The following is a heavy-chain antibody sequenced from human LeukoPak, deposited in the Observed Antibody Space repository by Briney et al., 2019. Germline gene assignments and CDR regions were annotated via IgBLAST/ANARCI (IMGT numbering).Heavy chain of an antibody. Sequence: SETLSLTCTVSGGSISSYNWSWIRQPPGKGLEWIGYIYYSGSTNYNPSLKSRVTISVDTSKNQFSLKLSSVTAADTAVYYCARHGFGYYSNYVFDYWGQGTLVTVSS. CDR2: IYYSGST. CDR3: ARHGFGYYSNYVFDY. J-gene: IGHJ4*02. V-gene: IGHV4-59*08. D-gene: IGHD4-11*01. CDR1: GGSISSYN.